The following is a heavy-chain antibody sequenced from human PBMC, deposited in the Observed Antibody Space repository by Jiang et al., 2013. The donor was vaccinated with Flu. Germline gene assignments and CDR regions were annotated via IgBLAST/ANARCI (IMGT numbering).Heavy chain of an antibody. J-gene: IGHJ4*02. Sequence: SGAEVKKPGASVKVSCKASGYTFSSYDINWVRQATGQGLEWMGWMNPNSGNTGYAQNFQGRVTMTRNTSISTAYMELSSLGSEDTAVYYCTRGSRGGFCGGGSCYPELNWGQGTLVTVSS. CDR3: TRGSRGGFCGGGSCYPELN. D-gene: IGHD2-15*01. V-gene: IGHV1-8*01. CDR2: MNPNSGNT. CDR1: GYTFSSYD.